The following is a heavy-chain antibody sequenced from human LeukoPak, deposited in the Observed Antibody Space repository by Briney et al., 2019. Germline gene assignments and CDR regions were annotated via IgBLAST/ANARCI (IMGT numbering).Heavy chain of an antibody. D-gene: IGHD3-10*01. J-gene: IGHJ6*02. V-gene: IGHV4-59*01. Sequence: PSETLSLTCTVSGGSISSYYWSWIRQPPGKGLKWIGYIYYSGSTNYNPSLKSRVTISVDTSKNQFSLKLSSVTAADTAVYYCARDPMVRGYYYGMDVWGQGTTVTVSS. CDR2: IYYSGST. CDR1: GGSISSYY. CDR3: ARDPMVRGYYYGMDV.